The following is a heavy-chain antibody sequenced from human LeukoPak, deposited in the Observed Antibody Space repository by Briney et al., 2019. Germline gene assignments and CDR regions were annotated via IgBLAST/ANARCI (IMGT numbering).Heavy chain of an antibody. CDR3: AREVWFGEG. CDR2: ISSSSSYI. Sequence: PGGSLRLSCAASGFTFSNAWMSWVRQAPGKGLEWVSSISSSSSYIYYADSVKGRFTISRDNAKNSLYLQMNSLRAEDTAVYYCAREVWFGEGRGQGTLVTVSS. D-gene: IGHD3-10*01. CDR1: GFTFSNAW. V-gene: IGHV3-21*01. J-gene: IGHJ4*02.